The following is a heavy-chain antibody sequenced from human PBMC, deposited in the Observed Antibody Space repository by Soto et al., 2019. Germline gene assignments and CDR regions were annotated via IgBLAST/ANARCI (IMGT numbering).Heavy chain of an antibody. D-gene: IGHD2-2*02. Sequence: ASVKVSCKASGYTFTSYGISWVRQAPGQGLEWMGWTSAYNGNTNYAQKLQGRVTMTTDTSTSTVYMELRSLRSDDTAVYYCARDSCSSTSCHISDYWGQGTLVTVSS. V-gene: IGHV1-18*01. CDR1: GYTFTSYG. CDR2: TSAYNGNT. CDR3: ARDSCSSTSCHISDY. J-gene: IGHJ4*02.